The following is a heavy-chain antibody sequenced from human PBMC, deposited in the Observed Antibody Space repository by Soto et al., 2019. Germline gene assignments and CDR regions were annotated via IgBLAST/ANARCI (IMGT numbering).Heavy chain of an antibody. CDR3: ARHISNFRYYYSAMYV. CDR2: IYPGDSDT. V-gene: IGHV5-51*01. Sequence: GESLKISCKGSGYTFTDYWIGWVRQLPGKGLEWMGIIYPGDSDTRYSPSFQGHDTITVDKSTNTAYLQWNTLRASDTAMFYFARHISNFRYYYSAMYVWRQGTAVTVAS. J-gene: IGHJ6*02. CDR1: GYTFTDYW. D-gene: IGHD4-4*01.